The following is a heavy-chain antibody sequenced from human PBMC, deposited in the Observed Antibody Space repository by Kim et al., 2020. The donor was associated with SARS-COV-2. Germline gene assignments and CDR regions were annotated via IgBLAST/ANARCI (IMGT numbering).Heavy chain of an antibody. Sequence: KDYVDSVKGRLIISRDNAENSLYLQMNSRRAEDTAVYYCARDRPGAAPRYWGQGTLVTVSS. CDR2: K. D-gene: IGHD3-10*01. CDR3: ARDRPGAAPRY. J-gene: IGHJ4*02. V-gene: IGHV3-7*01.